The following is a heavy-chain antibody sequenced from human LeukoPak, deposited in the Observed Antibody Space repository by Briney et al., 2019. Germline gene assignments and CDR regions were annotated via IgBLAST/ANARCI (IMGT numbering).Heavy chain of an antibody. V-gene: IGHV1-69*06. J-gene: IGHJ5*02. CDR1: GGTFSSYA. CDR3: ARGLTVKRSGDPNWFDP. Sequence: SVKVSCKASGGTFSSYAISWVRQAPGQGLEWMGGIIPIFGTANYAQKFQGRVTITADKSTSTAYMELSSLRSEDMAVYYCARGLTVKRSGDPNWFDPWGQGTLVTASS. D-gene: IGHD3-16*01. CDR2: IIPIFGTA.